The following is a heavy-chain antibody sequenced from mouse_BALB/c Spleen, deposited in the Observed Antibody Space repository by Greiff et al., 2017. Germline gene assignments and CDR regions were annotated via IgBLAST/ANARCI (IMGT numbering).Heavy chain of an antibody. D-gene: IGHD2-4*01. Sequence: QVQLKESGPGLVAPSQSLSITCTVSGFSLTSYGVHWVRQPPGKGLEWLGVIWAGGSTNYNSALMSRLSISKDNSKSQVFLKMNSLQTDDTAMYYCAIYDYDGAYWGQGTLVTVSA. CDR3: AIYDYDGAY. J-gene: IGHJ3*01. CDR2: IWAGGST. V-gene: IGHV2-9*02. CDR1: GFSLTSYG.